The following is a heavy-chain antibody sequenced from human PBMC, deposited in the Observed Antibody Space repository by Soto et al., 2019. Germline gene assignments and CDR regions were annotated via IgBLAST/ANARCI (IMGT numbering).Heavy chain of an antibody. CDR3: VRDGLVSSARYYFDY. J-gene: IGHJ4*02. Sequence: ASVKVSCKVSGYTLTELSMHWVRQAPGKGLEWMGGFDPEDGETIYAQKFQGRVNMTRDMSISTVYMEMNRLKSDDTAVYYCVRDGLVSSARYYFDYWGQGTLVTVSS. CDR1: GYTLTELS. D-gene: IGHD6-13*01. CDR2: FDPEDGET. V-gene: IGHV1-24*01.